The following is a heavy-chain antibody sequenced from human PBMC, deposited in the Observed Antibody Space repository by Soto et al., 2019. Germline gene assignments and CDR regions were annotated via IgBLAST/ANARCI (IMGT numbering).Heavy chain of an antibody. CDR3: AKAYSNPAYYYGMDV. J-gene: IGHJ6*02. V-gene: IGHV3-9*01. CDR1: GFTFDDYA. D-gene: IGHD4-4*01. CDR2: ISWNSGSI. Sequence: LRLSCAASGFTFDDYAMHWVRQAPGKGLEWVSGISWNSGSIGYADSVKGRFTISRDNAKNSLYLQMNSLRAEDTALYYCAKAYSNPAYYYGMDVWGQGTTVTVSS.